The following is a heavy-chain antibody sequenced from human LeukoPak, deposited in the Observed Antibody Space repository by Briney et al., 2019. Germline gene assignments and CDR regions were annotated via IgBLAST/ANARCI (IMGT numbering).Heavy chain of an antibody. CDR3: ALARAAAGTRRGRSFDY. D-gene: IGHD6-13*01. J-gene: IGHJ4*02. V-gene: IGHV4-34*01. CDR2: IYRGNT. Sequence: PSETLSLTCAVYGGSFSDYFWTWVRQSPGKGLEWIAEIYRGNTNYNPSLKSRATTSVDTSKNQFSLRLSSVTAADTAVYYCALARAAAGTRRGRSFDYWGQGTLVTVSS. CDR1: GGSFSDYF.